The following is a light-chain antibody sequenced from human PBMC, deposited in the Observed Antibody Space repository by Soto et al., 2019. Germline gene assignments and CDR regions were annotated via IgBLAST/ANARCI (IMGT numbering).Light chain of an antibody. CDR3: QHYRKLPLT. CDR2: DAS. CDR1: QYIKNY. V-gene: IGKV1-33*01. J-gene: IGKJ5*01. Sequence: DIQMTQSPSSLSASVGDRVTITCQASQYIKNYLNWYQQKPGQAPELLIFDASNLQTGVPARLSGSRSGTDFTFTTHILQPEEVATYYGQHYRKLPLTFGQGTRLEI.